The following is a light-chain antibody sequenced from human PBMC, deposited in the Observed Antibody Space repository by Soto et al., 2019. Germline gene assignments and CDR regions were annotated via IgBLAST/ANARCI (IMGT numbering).Light chain of an antibody. Sequence: EIVMTQSPATLSVSPGERATLSCRASQSVSSNLAWYQQKPGQAPRLLIYGASTRATGIPARFSGSRYGTEFTLTIRSLQSEDFAVYYCQQYNNWPPWTFGPGTKVDIK. V-gene: IGKV3-15*01. CDR2: GAS. CDR3: QQYNNWPPWT. J-gene: IGKJ3*01. CDR1: QSVSSN.